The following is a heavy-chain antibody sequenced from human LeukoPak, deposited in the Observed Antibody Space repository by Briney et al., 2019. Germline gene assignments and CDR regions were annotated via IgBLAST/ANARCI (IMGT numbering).Heavy chain of an antibody. CDR1: GVSFSGYY. J-gene: IGHJ5*02. CDR3: ARVRAAAGTSWFDP. V-gene: IGHV4-34*01. Sequence: KPSETLSLTCAVYGVSFSGYYWSSIRQPPGKGQEWIGEINHSGSTNYNPSLKSRVTISVDTSKNQFSLKLNSVTAAATAVYYCARVRAAAGTSWFDPWGQGNLVTVSS. D-gene: IGHD6-13*01. CDR2: INHSGST.